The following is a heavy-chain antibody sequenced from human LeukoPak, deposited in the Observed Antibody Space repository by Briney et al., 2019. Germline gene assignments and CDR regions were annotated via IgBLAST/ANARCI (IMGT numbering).Heavy chain of an antibody. CDR1: GGSVSSGSFY. J-gene: IGHJ4*02. CDR2: IDYSGSG. V-gene: IGHV4-61*01. D-gene: IGHD1-26*01. CDR3: ARIPVGPAFDS. Sequence: SETLSLTCTVSGGSVSSGSFYWSWIRQPPGKGLDWIGYIDYSGSGNYNPSLKSRVTISVDTSKNQFSLKVSSVTAADTAVYYCARIPVGPAFDSWGQGTLVTVSS.